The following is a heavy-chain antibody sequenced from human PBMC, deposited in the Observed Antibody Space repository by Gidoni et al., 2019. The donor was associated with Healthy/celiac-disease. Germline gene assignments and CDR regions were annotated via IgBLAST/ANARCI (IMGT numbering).Heavy chain of an antibody. CDR3: ARDPDLTIVVPAPLFDP. V-gene: IGHV1-69*01. D-gene: IGHD2-2*01. CDR1: GGTFSSYA. Sequence: QVPLVQSGAEVKKPGSSVKVSCKASGGTFSSYAISWVRQAPGQGLEWMGGLIPIFGTANYAQKFQGRVTITADESTSTAYMELSSLRAEDTAVYYCARDPDLTIVVPAPLFDPWGQGTLVTVSS. CDR2: LIPIFGTA. J-gene: IGHJ5*02.